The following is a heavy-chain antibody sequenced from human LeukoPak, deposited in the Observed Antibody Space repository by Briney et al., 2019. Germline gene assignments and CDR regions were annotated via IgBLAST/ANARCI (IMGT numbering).Heavy chain of an antibody. CDR2: INSGGGGP. CDR1: GFTFSAYW. J-gene: IGHJ4*02. CDR3: AKDGPYHFFEY. V-gene: IGHV3-23*01. Sequence: GGSLRLSCAASGFTFSAYWMSWVRQAPGKGLEWVSTINSGGGGPFFADSVKGRFTISRDNSKNTLYLQMSSLGPDDTAVYYCAKDGPYHFFEYCGQGALVTVSP.